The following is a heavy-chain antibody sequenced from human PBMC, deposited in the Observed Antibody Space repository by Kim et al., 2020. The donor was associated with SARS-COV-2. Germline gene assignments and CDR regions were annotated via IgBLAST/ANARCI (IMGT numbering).Heavy chain of an antibody. CDR1: GFTFNNYA. CDR3: AKDPKHYGDSTD. D-gene: IGHD4-17*01. J-gene: IGHJ4*02. Sequence: GGSLRLSCAAPGFTFNNYAMSWVRQAPGKGLEWVASVSRSRSTYYTDSVRGRFTISRENYKNTLYLQMNSLRAEDTAIYYCAKDPKHYGDSTDWGQGTLVTVSS. CDR2: VSRSRST. V-gene: IGHV3-23*01.